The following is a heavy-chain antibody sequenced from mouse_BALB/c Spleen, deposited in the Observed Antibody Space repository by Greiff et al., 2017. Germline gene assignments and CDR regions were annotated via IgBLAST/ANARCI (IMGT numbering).Heavy chain of an antibody. J-gene: IGHJ2*01. CDR3: ARSTMITYYFDY. CDR2: ISSGSSTI. CDR1: GFTFSSFG. V-gene: IGHV5-17*02. Sequence: EVQVVESGGGLVQPGGSRKLSCAASGFTFSSFGMHWVRQAPEKGLEWVAYISSGSSTIYYADTVKGRFTISRDNPKNTLFLQMTSLRSEDTAMYYCARSTMITYYFDYWGQGTTRTVSS. D-gene: IGHD2-4*01.